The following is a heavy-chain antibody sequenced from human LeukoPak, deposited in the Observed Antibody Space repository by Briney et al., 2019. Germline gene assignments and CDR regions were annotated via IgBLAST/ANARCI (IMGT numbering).Heavy chain of an antibody. J-gene: IGHJ4*02. D-gene: IGHD2-2*02. V-gene: IGHV3-21*01. CDR2: ISTTSNM. CDR3: ARGGGSIPFDY. Sequence: GGSLRLSCAASGFTFSTYSINWVRQAPGKGLEWVSSISTTSNMFYADSVKGRFTISRDNAKKSLYLQVNSLRAEDTAVYYCARGGGSIPFDYWGQGTLVTVSS. CDR1: GFTFSTYS.